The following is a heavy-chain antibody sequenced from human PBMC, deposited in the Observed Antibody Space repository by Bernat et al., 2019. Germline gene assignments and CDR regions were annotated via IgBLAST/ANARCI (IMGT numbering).Heavy chain of an antibody. Sequence: LVQSGAEVKKPGASVKVSCKASGYTFTSYYMHWVRQAPGQGLEWMGIINPSGGSTSYAQKFQGRVTMTRDTSTSTVYMELSSLRSEDTAVYYCARDRGYYDFWSGYPWGAFDIWGQGTMVTVSS. CDR2: INPSGGST. CDR3: ARDRGYYDFWSGYPWGAFDI. J-gene: IGHJ3*02. V-gene: IGHV1-46*01. D-gene: IGHD3-3*01. CDR1: GYTFTSYY.